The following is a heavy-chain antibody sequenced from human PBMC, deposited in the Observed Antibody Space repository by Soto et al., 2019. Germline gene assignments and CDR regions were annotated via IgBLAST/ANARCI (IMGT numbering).Heavy chain of an antibody. CDR2: IWYDGSNK. D-gene: IGHD2-15*01. CDR3: ARDGGLVVVAADFDY. Sequence: QVQLVESGGGVVQPGRSLRLSCAASGFTFSSYGMHWVRQAPGKGLEWVAVIWYDGSNKYYADSVKGRFTISRDNSKNRRYLQMTSLRAEDTAVYYCARDGGLVVVAADFDYWGQGTLVTVSS. J-gene: IGHJ4*02. CDR1: GFTFSSYG. V-gene: IGHV3-33*01.